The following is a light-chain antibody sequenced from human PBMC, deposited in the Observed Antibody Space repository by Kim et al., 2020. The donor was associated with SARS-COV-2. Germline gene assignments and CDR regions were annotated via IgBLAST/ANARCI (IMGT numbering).Light chain of an antibody. CDR2: GAS. Sequence: EIVLTQSPGTLSLSPGERATLSCRASQSVGSNYLVWYQQKPGQAPRLVMYGASSRATDIPDRFSGSGSGTDFTLTINRLEPEDFAVYYCHQYGDSPDTFGQGTKLEI. CDR3: HQYGDSPDT. CDR1: QSVGSNY. V-gene: IGKV3-20*01. J-gene: IGKJ2*01.